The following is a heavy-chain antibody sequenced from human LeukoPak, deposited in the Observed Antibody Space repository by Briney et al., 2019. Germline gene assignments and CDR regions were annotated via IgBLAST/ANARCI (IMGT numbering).Heavy chain of an antibody. J-gene: IGHJ4*02. CDR1: GRTFSSNT. CDR2: ILPILGIA. Sequence: SGNLACKAYGRTFSSNTISWVRQPPEQWLEWMGRILPILGIANYAQKFHGRVTITADKSPRTAYMELSRLRSEDTAVYYCAGETYDFWSGYLETQDYWGQGTLVTVSP. D-gene: IGHD3-3*01. CDR3: AGETYDFWSGYLETQDY. V-gene: IGHV1-69*02.